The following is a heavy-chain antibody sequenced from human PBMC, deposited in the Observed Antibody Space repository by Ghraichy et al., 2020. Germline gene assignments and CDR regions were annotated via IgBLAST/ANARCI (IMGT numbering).Heavy chain of an antibody. CDR3: ARQSGIAAAGYDY. V-gene: IGHV4-39*01. CDR2: IYYSGST. Sequence: SETLSLTCTVSGGSISSSSYYWGWIRQPPGKGLEWIGSIYYSGSTYYNPSLKSRVTISVDTPKNQFSLKLSSVTAADTAVYYCARQSGIAAAGYDYWGQGTLVTVSS. D-gene: IGHD6-13*01. J-gene: IGHJ4*02. CDR1: GGSISSSSYY.